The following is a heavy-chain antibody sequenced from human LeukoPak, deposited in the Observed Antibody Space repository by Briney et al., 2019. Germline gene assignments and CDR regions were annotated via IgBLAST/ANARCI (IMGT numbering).Heavy chain of an antibody. CDR1: GFTFSSYA. J-gene: IGHJ4*02. CDR3: AKDLYYYGSGSPQ. CDR2: ISGSGGST. V-gene: IGHV3-23*01. D-gene: IGHD3-10*01. Sequence: PGGSLRLSCAASGFTFSSYAMSWARQAPGKGLEWVSAISGSGGSTYYADSVKGRFTISRDNSKNTLYLQMNSLRAEDTAVYYCAKDLYYYGSGSPQWGQGTLVTVSS.